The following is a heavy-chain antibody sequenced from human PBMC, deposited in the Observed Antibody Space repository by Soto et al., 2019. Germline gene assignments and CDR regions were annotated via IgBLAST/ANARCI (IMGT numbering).Heavy chain of an antibody. V-gene: IGHV1-2*02. J-gene: IGHJ3*02. CDR1: GYTFTDYF. CDR3: ARLMHYSHSGGSSHSGFDM. D-gene: IGHD2-21*01. CDR2: INPYSGGA. Sequence: ASVKVSCKASGYTFTDYFIHCVRQAPGQGLEWIGWINPYSGGADLSQKFQGRVTMTRDTSISTAYMEVSSLRSDDTAVFYCARLMHYSHSGGSSHSGFDMWGQGTLVTVSS.